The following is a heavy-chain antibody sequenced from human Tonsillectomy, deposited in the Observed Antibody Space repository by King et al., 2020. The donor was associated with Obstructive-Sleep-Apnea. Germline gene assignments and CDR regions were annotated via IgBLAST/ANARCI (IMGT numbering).Heavy chain of an antibody. J-gene: IGHJ2*01. V-gene: IGHV3-43*01. Sequence: VQLVESGGVVVQPGGSLRLSCAASGFTFDDYTMHWVRHAPGKGLEWVSLISWDGGSTYYADSVKGRFTISRDNSKNSLYLQMNSLRTEDTALYYCAKPACSDILTDSDYLGWYFDLWGRGTLVTVSS. CDR3: AKPACSDILTDSDYLGWYFDL. D-gene: IGHD3-9*01. CDR1: GFTFDDYT. CDR2: ISWDGGST.